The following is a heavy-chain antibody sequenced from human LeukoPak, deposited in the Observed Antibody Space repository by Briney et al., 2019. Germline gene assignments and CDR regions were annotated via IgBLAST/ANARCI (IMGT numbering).Heavy chain of an antibody. V-gene: IGHV3-30-3*01. J-gene: IGHJ4*02. CDR1: GFTFSSYV. D-gene: IGHD4-17*01. CDR2: ISYDGSNK. Sequence: GRSLRLSCAASGFTFSSYVMHWVRQAPGKGLEWVAVISYDGSNKYYADSVKGRFTISRGNSKNTLYLQMNSLRAEDTAVYYCARDYDYGDYSRGGFDYWGQGTLVTVSS. CDR3: ARDYDYGDYSRGGFDY.